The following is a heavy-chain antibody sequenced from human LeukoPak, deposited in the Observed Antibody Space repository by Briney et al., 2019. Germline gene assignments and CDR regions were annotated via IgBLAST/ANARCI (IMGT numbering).Heavy chain of an antibody. CDR1: GYTFTSYY. J-gene: IGHJ4*02. Sequence: ASVKVSCKASGYTFTSYYMHWVRQAPGQGLEWMGIINPSGGSTSYAQKFQGRVTMTRDTSTSTVYMELSSVRSEDTAVYYCAREPKPNYYDSSGYYLLDYWGQGTLVTVSS. CDR2: INPSGGST. V-gene: IGHV1-46*01. D-gene: IGHD3-22*01. CDR3: AREPKPNYYDSSGYYLLDY.